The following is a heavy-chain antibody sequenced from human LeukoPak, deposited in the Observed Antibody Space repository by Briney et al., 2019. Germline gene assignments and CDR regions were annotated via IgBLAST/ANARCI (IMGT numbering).Heavy chain of an antibody. V-gene: IGHV3-48*04. CDR1: GFTFSNYR. J-gene: IGHJ4*02. CDR2: IGSGGSPL. CDR3: ARVRYNSGYIFDY. D-gene: IGHD5-18*01. Sequence: GGSLRLSCGASGFTFSNYRMNWVRQAPGKELEWLSYIGSGGSPLYYADSVRGRFTISRDNAKNSLSLQMSRLRAEDTAVYYCARVRYNSGYIFDYWGQGALVTVSS.